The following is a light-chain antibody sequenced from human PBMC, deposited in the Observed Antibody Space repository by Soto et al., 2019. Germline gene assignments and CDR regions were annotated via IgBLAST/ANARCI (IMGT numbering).Light chain of an antibody. Sequence: VVDRVTITCRASQDISRYLAWYQQKPGKAPELLIYAASTLQSGVPSRFSGSGSGTDFTLTISSLQPEDFASYYCQQLNSYPLTFGGGTTVDIK. CDR3: QQLNSYPLT. J-gene: IGKJ4*01. CDR1: QDISRY. V-gene: IGKV1-9*01. CDR2: AAS.